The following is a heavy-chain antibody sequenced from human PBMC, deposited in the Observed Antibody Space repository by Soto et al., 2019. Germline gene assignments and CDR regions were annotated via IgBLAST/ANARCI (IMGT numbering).Heavy chain of an antibody. CDR3: ARALRGSSPDY. CDR2: INTTAYT. D-gene: IGHD6-6*01. Sequence: QVQLVESGGGLVKPGGSLRLSCAASGFTFGDYYMNWIRQAPGKGLEWVSYINTTAYTNYADSVKGRFTIARDNAKNSLYLQMNSLRAEDTAVYFCARALRGSSPDYWGQGTLVTVSS. V-gene: IGHV3-11*01. J-gene: IGHJ4*02. CDR1: GFTFGDYY.